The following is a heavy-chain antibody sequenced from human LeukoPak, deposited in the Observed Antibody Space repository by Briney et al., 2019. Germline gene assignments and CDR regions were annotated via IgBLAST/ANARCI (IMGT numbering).Heavy chain of an antibody. CDR1: GYTFTSYG. D-gene: IGHD3-3*01. J-gene: IGHJ6*03. V-gene: IGHV1-69*06. CDR3: ARGQSPYDFWSGPQGKYYYYYYYMDV. Sequence: ASVKVSCKASGYTFTSYGISWVRQAPGQGLEWMGGIVPIFGTANYAQKFQSRVTITADKSTSTAYMELSSLRSEDTAVYYCARGQSPYDFWSGPQGKYYYYYYYMDVWGKGTTVTVSS. CDR2: IVPIFGTA.